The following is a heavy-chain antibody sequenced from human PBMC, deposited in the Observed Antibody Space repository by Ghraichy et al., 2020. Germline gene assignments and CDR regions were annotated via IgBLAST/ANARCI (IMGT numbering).Heavy chain of an antibody. Sequence: SVKVSCKASGGTFSDHVISWVRQAPGQGLEWMGRIVPILGVTIYAQKFQGRVTITADQSTSTAYMELSSLRSEDTAVYYCARARSPYDNSGYFYFDYWGQGTLVTVSS. CDR3: ARARSPYDNSGYFYFDY. CDR1: GGTFSDHV. V-gene: IGHV1-69*04. J-gene: IGHJ4*02. CDR2: IVPILGVT. D-gene: IGHD3-22*01.